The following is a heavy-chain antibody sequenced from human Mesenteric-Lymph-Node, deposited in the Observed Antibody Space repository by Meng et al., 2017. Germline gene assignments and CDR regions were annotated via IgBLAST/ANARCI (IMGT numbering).Heavy chain of an antibody. CDR3: AAETPYCSGGSCSGTLAAFDI. D-gene: IGHD2-15*01. J-gene: IGHJ3*02. CDR1: GFTFSSYS. V-gene: IGHV3-21*01. CDR2: ISSSSSYI. Sequence: GESLKISCAASGFTFSSYSMNWVRQAPGKGLEWVSSISSSSSYIYYADSVKGRFTISRDNSKNTLYLQMNSLRAEDTAVYYCAAETPYCSGGSCSGTLAAFDIWGQGTLVTVSS.